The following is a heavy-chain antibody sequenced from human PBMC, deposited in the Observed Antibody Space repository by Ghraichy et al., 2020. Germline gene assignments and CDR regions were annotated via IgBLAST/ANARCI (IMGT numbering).Heavy chain of an antibody. V-gene: IGHV3-11*01. Sequence: GGYLRLSCAASGFTFSDYYMSWFRQTPGKGLEWVSYMSSSGGTEIHADSVKGRFTISRDNAKNSLYLQLNSLRAEDTAVYYCARVGNIAAAGTPDYWGQGTLVTVSS. CDR3: ARVGNIAAAGTPDY. CDR2: MSSSGGTE. D-gene: IGHD6-13*01. J-gene: IGHJ4*02. CDR1: GFTFSDYY.